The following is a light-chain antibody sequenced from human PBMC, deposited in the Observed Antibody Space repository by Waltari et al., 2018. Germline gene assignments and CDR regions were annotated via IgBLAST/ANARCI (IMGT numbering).Light chain of an antibody. CDR3: QQSYSTPQST. V-gene: IGKV1-39*01. Sequence: DIQMTQFPSSLSAAVGDRVTITYRASQNINKYLNWYQHKPGKAPKLLIYAASSLLSGVPSRFSGSGSGTDFTLTISSLQPEDFATYYCQQSYSTPQSTFGQGTRLQIK. J-gene: IGKJ5*01. CDR2: AAS. CDR1: QNINKY.